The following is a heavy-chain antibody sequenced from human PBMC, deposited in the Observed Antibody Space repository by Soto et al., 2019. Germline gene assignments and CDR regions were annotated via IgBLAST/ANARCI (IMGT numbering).Heavy chain of an antibody. Sequence: SGPTLVNPTQTLTLTCTFSGFSLSTSGVGVGWIRQPPGKALEWLALIYWDDDKRYSPSLKSGLTITKDTSKNQVVLTMTNMDPVDTATFYCAHSLLLWFGEFPLDAFDIWGQGTMVTVSS. CDR1: GFSLSTSGVG. CDR3: AHSLLLWFGEFPLDAFDI. CDR2: IYWDDDK. V-gene: IGHV2-5*02. D-gene: IGHD3-10*01. J-gene: IGHJ3*02.